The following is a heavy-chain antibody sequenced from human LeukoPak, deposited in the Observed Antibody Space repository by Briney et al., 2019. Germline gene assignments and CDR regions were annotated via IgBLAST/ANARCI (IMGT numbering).Heavy chain of an antibody. CDR2: ISAGGGTT. CDR3: VKDPHYYGSASNYYFHY. CDR1: GVTFNNYG. J-gene: IGHJ4*02. V-gene: IGHV3-23*01. D-gene: IGHD3-10*01. Sequence: GGTLRLSCAASGVTFNNYGRNWVRQAPGRGLEWVSIISAGGGTTYSADSVKGGFTISRDNYKSTVYLQMKSLRAEHTDVYYCVKDPHYYGSASNYYFHYWGQGTLVTVSS.